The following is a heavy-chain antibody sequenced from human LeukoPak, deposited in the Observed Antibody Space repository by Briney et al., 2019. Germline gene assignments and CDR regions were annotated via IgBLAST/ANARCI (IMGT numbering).Heavy chain of an antibody. Sequence: GGSLRLSCAASGFTSSNYNMHWVRQAPGKGLEWISYITLSRTTIYYADSVKGRFTISRDNAKNSLYLQMNSLRAEDTAMYFCARETPYSSSWTDFDYWGQGTLVTVSS. CDR1: GFTSSNYN. V-gene: IGHV3-48*01. CDR3: ARETPYSSSWTDFDY. D-gene: IGHD6-13*01. CDR2: ITLSRTTI. J-gene: IGHJ4*02.